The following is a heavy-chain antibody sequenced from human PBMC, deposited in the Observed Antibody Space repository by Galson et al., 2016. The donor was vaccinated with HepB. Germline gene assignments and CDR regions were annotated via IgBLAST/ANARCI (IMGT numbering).Heavy chain of an antibody. CDR1: GFTFSSNW. D-gene: IGHD4-17*01. Sequence: SLRLSCATSGFTFSSNWMSWVRQAPGKGLEWVANIKQDGTENYVDSVKGRFTISRDNAKNSLYLQMNSLRAEDTAAYYCARGPDYGDWVDFLDCWGQGTLVNVSS. V-gene: IGHV3-7*04. CDR3: ARGPDYGDWVDFLDC. CDR2: IKQDGTE. J-gene: IGHJ4*02.